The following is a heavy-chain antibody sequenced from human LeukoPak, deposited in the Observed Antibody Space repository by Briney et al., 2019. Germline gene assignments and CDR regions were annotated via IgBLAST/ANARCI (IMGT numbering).Heavy chain of an antibody. CDR2: IHSDDR. V-gene: IGHV3-53*01. D-gene: IGHD2-2*01. CDR1: GFTVSSNY. CDR3: AKGDIVVVPADY. J-gene: IGHJ4*02. Sequence: GGSLRLSCAASGFTVSSNYMSWVRQAPGKGLEWVSLIHSDDRYYADSVKGRFTISRDNSKNTLYLQMNSLRAEDTAVYYCAKGDIVVVPADYWGQGTLVTVSS.